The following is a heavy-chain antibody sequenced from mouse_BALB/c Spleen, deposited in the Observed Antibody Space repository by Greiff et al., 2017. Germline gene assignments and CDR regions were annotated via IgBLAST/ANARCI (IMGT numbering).Heavy chain of an antibody. J-gene: IGHJ4*01. D-gene: IGHD2-2*01. CDR2: ISSGSSTI. V-gene: IGHV5-17*02. CDR1: GFTFSSFG. CDR3: ARSGLPRPMDY. Sequence: EVMLVESGGGLVQPGGSRKLSCAASGFTFSSFGMHWVRQAPEKGLEWVAYISSGSSTIYYADTVKGRFTISRDIPKNTLFLQMTSLRSEDTAMYYCARSGLPRPMDYWGQGTSVTVSS.